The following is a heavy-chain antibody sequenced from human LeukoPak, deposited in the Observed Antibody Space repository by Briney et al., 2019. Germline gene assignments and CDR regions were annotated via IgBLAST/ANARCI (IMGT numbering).Heavy chain of an antibody. D-gene: IGHD3-3*02. Sequence: GGSLRLSCAASGFSFGPNAVSWVRQAPGKGLEWVSGIGGDGATHYTGSVKGRFSISRDNSKNTLYLQMNRLRAEDTAIYYCAKDLHYWSGIDYWGQGTLVTVSS. CDR3: AKDLHYWSGIDY. CDR1: GFSFGPNA. V-gene: IGHV3-23*01. CDR2: IGGDGAT. J-gene: IGHJ4*02.